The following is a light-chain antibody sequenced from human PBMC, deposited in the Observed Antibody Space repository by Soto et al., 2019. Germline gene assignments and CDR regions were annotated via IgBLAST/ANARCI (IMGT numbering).Light chain of an antibody. Sequence: EIVLTQAPVTLSLSQGERATLSCRASQSVSSSYLAWYQQKPGQAPRLLIYGASTRATGIPDRFSGSGSGTDFSLTIRGLKPEDFAVYYCQQYRMSPNTFGQGTRLEIK. CDR2: GAS. CDR3: QQYRMSPNT. V-gene: IGKV3-20*01. J-gene: IGKJ5*01. CDR1: QSVSSSY.